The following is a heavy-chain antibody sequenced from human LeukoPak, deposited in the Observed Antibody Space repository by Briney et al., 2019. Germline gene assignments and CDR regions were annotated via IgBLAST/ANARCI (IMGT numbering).Heavy chain of an antibody. CDR1: GLTFSSYG. CDR2: IRYDGSNK. J-gene: IGHJ3*02. V-gene: IGHV3-30*02. Sequence: PGGSLRLSCAASGLTFSSYGMHWVRQAPGKGLEWVAFIRYDGSNKYYADSVKGRFTISRDNSKNTLYLQMNSLRAEDTAVYYCAGSGRYAFDIWGQGTMVTVSS. CDR3: AGSGRYAFDI. D-gene: IGHD3-10*01.